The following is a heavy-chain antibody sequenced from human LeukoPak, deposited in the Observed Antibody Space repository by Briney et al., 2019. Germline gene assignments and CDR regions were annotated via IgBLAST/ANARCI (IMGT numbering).Heavy chain of an antibody. V-gene: IGHV4-34*01. Sequence: SETLSLTCAVYGGSFSGYYWSWIRQPPVKEREWIGEINHSGSTNYNPSLKSRVTMSVDTSKNQFSLKLSSVTAADTAVYYCARGQRYFDWLSRSHAFDIWGQGTMVTVSS. J-gene: IGHJ3*02. CDR1: GGSFSGYY. D-gene: IGHD3-9*01. CDR2: INHSGST. CDR3: ARGQRYFDWLSRSHAFDI.